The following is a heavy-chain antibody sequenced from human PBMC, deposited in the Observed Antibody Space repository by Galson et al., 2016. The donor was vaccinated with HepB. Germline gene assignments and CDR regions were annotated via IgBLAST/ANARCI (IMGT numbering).Heavy chain of an antibody. V-gene: IGHV1-2*02. J-gene: IGHJ4*02. Sequence: SVKVSCKASGYTFTDYYMHWVRQAPGQGLEWMGWINPNSGGTNYTQKFQGRVTLTRDTSIGTAYMEVSRLRSDDTAFYYCAREGRYPPFLVGPIPEDCFDYWGQGTLVTVSS. D-gene: IGHD2-8*02. CDR1: GYTFTDYY. CDR2: INPNSGGT. CDR3: AREGRYPPFLVGPIPEDCFDY.